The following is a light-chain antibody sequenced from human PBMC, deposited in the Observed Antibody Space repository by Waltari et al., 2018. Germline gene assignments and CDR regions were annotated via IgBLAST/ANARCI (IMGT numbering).Light chain of an antibody. CDR2: DVS. J-gene: IGLJ2*01. CDR3: SSYTSSSTV. CDR1: SSDVGGSNY. Sequence: QSALTQPASVSGSPGQSITLPCTGTSSDVGGSNYVSWYQQHPGKAPKLMIYDVSNRPSGVSNRFSGSKSVNTASLTISGLQAEDEADYYCSSYTSSSTVFGGGTKLTVL. V-gene: IGLV2-14*03.